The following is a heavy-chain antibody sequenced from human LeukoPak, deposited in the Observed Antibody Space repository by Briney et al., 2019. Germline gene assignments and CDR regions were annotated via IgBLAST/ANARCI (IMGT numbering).Heavy chain of an antibody. CDR3: ARQGTWYDMDS. J-gene: IGHJ4*02. V-gene: IGHV3-20*01. Sequence: GGSLRLSCAASGFTFDDYGMSWVRQAPGKGLEWVSGINWNGGSTGYADAVKGRFTISRDSAKNSLYLQMNSLRAEDTALYHCARQGTWYDMDSWGQGTLVTVSS. CDR2: INWNGGST. D-gene: IGHD6-13*01. CDR1: GFTFDDYG.